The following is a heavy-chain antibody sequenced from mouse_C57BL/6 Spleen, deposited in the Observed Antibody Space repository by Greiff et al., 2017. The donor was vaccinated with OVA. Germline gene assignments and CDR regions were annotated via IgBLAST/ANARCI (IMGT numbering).Heavy chain of an antibody. V-gene: IGHV3-6*01. CDR1: GYSITSGYY. CDR2: IRYDGSN. CDR3: AREDDYDVRFAY. D-gene: IGHD2-4*01. J-gene: IGHJ3*01. Sequence: EVKLMESGPGLVKPSQSLSLTCSVTGYSITSGYYWNWIRQLPGNKLEWMGYIRYDGSNNYNPPLKNRISITLDTSNNQSFLKLNSVTTEDTATYYCAREDDYDVRFAYWGQGTLVTVSA.